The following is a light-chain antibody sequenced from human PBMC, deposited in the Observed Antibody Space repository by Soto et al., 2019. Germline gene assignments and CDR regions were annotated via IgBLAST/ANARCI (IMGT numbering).Light chain of an antibody. CDR3: QQYGTSPFT. CDR2: LTS. Sequence: EIVLTQSPATLSSFPGDRVTLSCRASQAVNTRLAWYQHKPGQAPRLLIYLTSNRAAGIPARFSGSGSETDFTLTISDVEPEDVAVYYCQQYGTSPFTFGPGTKVDIK. J-gene: IGKJ3*01. CDR1: QAVNTR. V-gene: IGKV3D-11*03.